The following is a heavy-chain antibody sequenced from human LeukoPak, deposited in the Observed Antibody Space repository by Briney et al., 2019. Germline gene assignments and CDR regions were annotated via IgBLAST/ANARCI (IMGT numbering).Heavy chain of an antibody. D-gene: IGHD3-22*01. V-gene: IGHV4-59*06. CDR3: ARGPYSGYYYDY. CDR1: GVSISTYY. CDR2: IYYSGST. J-gene: IGHJ4*02. Sequence: SETLSLTCTVSGVSISTYYWNWIRQHPGKGLEWIGYIYYSGSTYYNPSLKSRLTISVDTSKNQFSLKLSSVTAADTAVYYCARGPYSGYYYDYWGQGTLVTVSS.